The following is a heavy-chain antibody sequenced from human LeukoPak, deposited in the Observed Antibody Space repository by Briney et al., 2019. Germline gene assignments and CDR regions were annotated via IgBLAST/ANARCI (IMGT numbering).Heavy chain of an antibody. CDR3: ARGPRRITMVRGVIRDAFDI. CDR2: INHSGST. D-gene: IGHD3-10*01. V-gene: IGHV4-34*01. Sequence: SETLSLTCAVYGGSFSGYHWSWIRQPPGKGLEWIGEINHSGSTNYNPSLKSRVTISVDTSKNQFSLKLSSVTAADTAVYYCARGPRRITMVRGVIRDAFDIWGQGTMVTVSS. CDR1: GGSFSGYH. J-gene: IGHJ3*02.